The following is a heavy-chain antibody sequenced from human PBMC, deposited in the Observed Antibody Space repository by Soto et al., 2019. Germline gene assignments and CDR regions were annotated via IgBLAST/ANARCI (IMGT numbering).Heavy chain of an antibody. V-gene: IGHV4-30-4*01. D-gene: IGHD1-26*01. CDR1: GGSISSGDYY. CDR2: IYYSGST. J-gene: IGHJ4*02. CDR3: ARARFDGWGATTTFDY. Sequence: PSETLSLTCTVSGGSISSGDYYWSWIRQPPGKGLEWIGYIYYSGSTYYNPSLKSRVTISVDTSKNQFSLKLSSVTAADTAVYYCARARFDGWGATTTFDYWGQGTMVTVSS.